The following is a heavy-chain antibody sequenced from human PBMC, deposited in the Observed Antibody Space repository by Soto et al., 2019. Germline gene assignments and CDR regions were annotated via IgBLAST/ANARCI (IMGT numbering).Heavy chain of an antibody. CDR1: GFSLSTSGVG. CDR3: VKTYYYGSNGFDP. CDR2: IYWDDNT. V-gene: IGHV2-5*02. Sequence: QITLKESGPTLVKPTQTLTLTCTFSGFSLSTSGVGVGWIRQPPGQALEWLALIYWDDNTRYSPYLKSRLTITKDTSKQHVVLTLTNMDPGDIATYYCVKTYYYGSNGFDPWGQGNLVTVSS. J-gene: IGHJ5*02. D-gene: IGHD3-10*01.